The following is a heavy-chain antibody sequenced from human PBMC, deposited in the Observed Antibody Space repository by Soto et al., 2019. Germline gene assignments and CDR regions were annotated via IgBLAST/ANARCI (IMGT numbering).Heavy chain of an antibody. V-gene: IGHV4-31*03. CDR3: ARSTGYGDSYFDY. D-gene: IGHD4-17*01. CDR1: GGPITNY. CDR2: IYDSGST. Sequence: SETLSLTCTVSGGPITNYWSWIRQHPGKGLEWIGYIYDSGSTYYNPSLKSRVTMSLDTSKNQFSLKLRSVTAADTAVYFCARSTGYGDSYFDYWGQGALVTVSS. J-gene: IGHJ4*02.